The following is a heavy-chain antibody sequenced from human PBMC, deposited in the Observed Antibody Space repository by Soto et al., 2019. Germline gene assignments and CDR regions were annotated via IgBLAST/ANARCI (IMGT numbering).Heavy chain of an antibody. CDR2: IYYSGST. CDR3: ARSVAAAVSDY. D-gene: IGHD6-13*01. J-gene: IGHJ4*02. CDR1: GGSISSYY. Sequence: NPSETLSLTCTVSGGSISSYYWSWIRQPPGKGLEWIGYIYYSGSTNYNPSLKSRVTISVDTSKNQFSLKLSSVTAADTAVYYCARSVAAAVSDYWGQGTLVTVSS. V-gene: IGHV4-59*01.